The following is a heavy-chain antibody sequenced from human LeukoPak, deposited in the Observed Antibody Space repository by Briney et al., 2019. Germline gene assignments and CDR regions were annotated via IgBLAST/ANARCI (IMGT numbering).Heavy chain of an antibody. D-gene: IGHD3-22*01. CDR2: INAYNSTT. CDR3: AYSYDTDAFDI. V-gene: IGHV1-18*01. Sequence: SSVKVSCKASGYTFTSYGISWVRHAPGQGPEWMGWINAYNSTTQYAQKLQGRVTMTTDTSTSTAYMELRSLRSDDTAVYYCAYSYDTDAFDIWGQGTMVTVSS. CDR1: GYTFTSYG. J-gene: IGHJ3*02.